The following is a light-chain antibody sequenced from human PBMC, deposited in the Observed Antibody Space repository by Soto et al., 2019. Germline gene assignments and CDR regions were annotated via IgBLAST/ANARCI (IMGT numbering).Light chain of an antibody. V-gene: IGKV3-11*01. CDR3: QQRSNSTWT. CDR1: QTVTSDY. CDR2: DAS. Sequence: EIVLTQSPGTLSLSPGQSATLSCRASQTVTSDYLAWYQKKPGKAPRLLIYDASNRATGIPARLSGSGSGTDFTLTISSLENEDFAVYYCQQRSNSTWTFGQGTKVDIK. J-gene: IGKJ1*01.